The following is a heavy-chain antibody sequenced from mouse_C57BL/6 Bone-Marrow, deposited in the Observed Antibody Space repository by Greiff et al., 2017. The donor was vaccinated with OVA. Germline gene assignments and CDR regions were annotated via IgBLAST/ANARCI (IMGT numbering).Heavy chain of an antibody. V-gene: IGHV1-75*01. CDR2: IFPGSGST. J-gene: IGHJ3*01. CDR1: GYTFTDYY. Sequence: QVHVKQSGPELVKPGASVKISCKASGYTFTDYYINWVKQRPGQGLEWIGWIFPGSGSTYYNEKFKGKATLTVDKSSSTAYMLLSSLTSEDSAVYFCARESGWLRRGVFAYWGQGTLVTVSA. CDR3: ARESGWLRRGVFAY. D-gene: IGHD2-2*01.